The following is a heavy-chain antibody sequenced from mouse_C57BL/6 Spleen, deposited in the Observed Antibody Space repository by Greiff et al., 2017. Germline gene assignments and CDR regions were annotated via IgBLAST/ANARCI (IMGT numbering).Heavy chain of an antibody. J-gene: IGHJ3*01. V-gene: IGHV14-4*01. CDR1: GFNIKDDY. Sequence: EVQLQQSGAELVRPGASVKLSCTASGFNIKDDYMHWVKQRPEQGLEWIGWIDPENGDTEYASKFQGKATITADTYSNTAYLQLSSLTSEDTAVYYCTGQLRLRSLWFAYWGQGTLVTVSA. CDR2: IDPENGDT. D-gene: IGHD3-2*02. CDR3: TGQLRLRSLWFAY.